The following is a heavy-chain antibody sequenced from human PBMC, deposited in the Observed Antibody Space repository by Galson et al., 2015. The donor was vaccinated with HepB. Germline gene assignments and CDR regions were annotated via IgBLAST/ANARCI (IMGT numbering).Heavy chain of an antibody. CDR1: GGTFSSYA. CDR2: IIPILGIA. Sequence: SVKVSCKASGGTFSSYAISWVRQAPGQGLEWMGRIIPILGIANYAQKFQGRVTITADKSTSTAYMELSSLRSEDTAVYYCARSSLGDGAFDIWGQGTMVTVSS. CDR3: ARSSLGDGAFDI. J-gene: IGHJ3*02. V-gene: IGHV1-69*04.